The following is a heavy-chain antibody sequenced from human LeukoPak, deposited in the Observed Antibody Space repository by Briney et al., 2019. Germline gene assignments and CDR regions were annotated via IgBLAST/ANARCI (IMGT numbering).Heavy chain of an antibody. D-gene: IGHD3-22*01. J-gene: IGHJ4*02. CDR3: ARHTLLYYDRRGYHDY. CDR1: GGSISSTSYY. CDR2: IYYSGNT. Sequence: SETLSLTCTASGGSISSTSYYWGWIRQPPGKGLEWIGSIYYSGNTYYNPSLKSRVTISVDTSKTQFSLKLSSVTAADTAVYYCARHTLLYYDRRGYHDYWGQGNLVTVSS. V-gene: IGHV4-39*01.